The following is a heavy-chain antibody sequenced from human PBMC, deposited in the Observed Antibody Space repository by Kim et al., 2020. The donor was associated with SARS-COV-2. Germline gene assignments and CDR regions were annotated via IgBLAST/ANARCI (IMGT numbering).Heavy chain of an antibody. D-gene: IGHD6-13*01. J-gene: IGHJ3*02. CDR3: ARDHPLQQLVNDAFDI. Sequence: SETLSLTCTVSGYSISSGYYWGWIRQPPGKGLEWIGSIYHSGSTYYNPSLKSRVTISVDTSKNQFSLKLSSVTAADTAVYYCARDHPLQQLVNDAFDIWGQGTMVTVSS. CDR2: IYHSGST. V-gene: IGHV4-38-2*02. CDR1: GYSISSGYY.